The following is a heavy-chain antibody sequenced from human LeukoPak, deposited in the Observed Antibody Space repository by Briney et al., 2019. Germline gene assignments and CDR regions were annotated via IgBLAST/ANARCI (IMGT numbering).Heavy chain of an antibody. D-gene: IGHD2-2*01. J-gene: IGHJ3*02. CDR1: GFTFSSYA. CDR2: ISGSGGST. Sequence: PGGSLRLSCAASGFTFSSYAMSWVRQAPGKGLEWVSAISGSGGSTYYADSVKGRFTISRDNSKNTLYLQMNSLRAEDTAVYYCARTCSSTSCYDAFDIWGQGTMVTVSS. CDR3: ARTCSSTSCYDAFDI. V-gene: IGHV3-23*01.